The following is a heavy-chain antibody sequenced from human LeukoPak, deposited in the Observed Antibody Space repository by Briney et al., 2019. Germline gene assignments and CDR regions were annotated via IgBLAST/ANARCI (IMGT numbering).Heavy chain of an antibody. V-gene: IGHV1-2*02. Sequence: ASVKVSCKASGYTFTGYYMHWVRQAPGQGLEWMGWINPNSVGTNYAQKFQGRVTMTRDTSISTAYMELSRLRSDDTAVYYCARDRGYCSSTSCYDGDYWGQGTLVTVSS. J-gene: IGHJ4*02. CDR2: INPNSVGT. D-gene: IGHD2-2*01. CDR3: ARDRGYCSSTSCYDGDY. CDR1: GYTFTGYY.